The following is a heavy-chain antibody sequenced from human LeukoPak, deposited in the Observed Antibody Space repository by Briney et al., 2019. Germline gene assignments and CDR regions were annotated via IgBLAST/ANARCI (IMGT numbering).Heavy chain of an antibody. D-gene: IGHD4-17*01. CDR3: AREAGYDGDYDPAHFDY. J-gene: IGHJ4*02. V-gene: IGHV1-46*01. CDR2: INPSGGST. Sequence: ASVKVSCKASGYTFTSYYMHWVRQAPGQGLEWMGIINPSGGSTSYAQKFQGRVTTTRDTSTSTVYMELSSLRSEDTAVYCCAREAGYDGDYDPAHFDYWGQGTLVTVSS. CDR1: GYTFTSYY.